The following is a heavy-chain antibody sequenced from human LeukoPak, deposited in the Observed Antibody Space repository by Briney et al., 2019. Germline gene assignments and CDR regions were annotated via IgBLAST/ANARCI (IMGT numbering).Heavy chain of an antibody. J-gene: IGHJ4*02. CDR1: GFTFSSYA. CDR3: AREDSGWYVSDY. CDR2: ISYDGRNK. D-gene: IGHD6-19*01. Sequence: GGSPRLSCAASGFTFSSYAMHWVRQAPGKGLEWVAVISYDGRNKYYTDSVKGRFTISRDNAKNSLYLQMNSLRAEDTAVYYCAREDSGWYVSDYWGQGTLVTVSS. V-gene: IGHV3-30*04.